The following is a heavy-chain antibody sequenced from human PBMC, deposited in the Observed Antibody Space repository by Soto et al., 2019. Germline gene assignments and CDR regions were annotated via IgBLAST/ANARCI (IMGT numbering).Heavy chain of an antibody. CDR3: AKNRVPVN. CDR1: NGSLYNFY. Sequence: PSETLSLTCTVSNGSLYNFYWSWSRQSPGKGLEWIGYVDNSGGTNYNPSLKSRVTISIEMSKSQFSLRLTSVTTADTAIYYCAKNRVPVNWGQGALVTVSS. V-gene: IGHV4-59*01. J-gene: IGHJ4*02. CDR2: VDNSGGT.